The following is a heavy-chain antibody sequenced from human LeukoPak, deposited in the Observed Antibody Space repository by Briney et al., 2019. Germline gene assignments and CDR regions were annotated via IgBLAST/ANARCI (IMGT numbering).Heavy chain of an antibody. CDR2: IRSKANSYAT. CDR3: TRQSYYYDSSGYPWWYFDL. J-gene: IGHJ2*01. V-gene: IGHV3-73*01. Sequence: GESLRLSCAASGFTFCDSAMHWVRQASGKGLEWVGRIRSKANSYATAYAASVKGRFTISRDDSKNTGYLQMNSLKTEDTAVYYCTRQSYYYDSSGYPWWYFDLWGRGTLVTVSS. CDR1: GFTFCDSA. D-gene: IGHD3-22*01.